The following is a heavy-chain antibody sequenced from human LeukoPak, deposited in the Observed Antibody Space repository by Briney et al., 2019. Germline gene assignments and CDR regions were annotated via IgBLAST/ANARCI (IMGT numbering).Heavy chain of an antibody. D-gene: IGHD5-24*01. CDR2: INSDGTST. V-gene: IGHV3-74*01. Sequence: GGSLRLSCAASGLPFSRDWMHWVRHAPGKGLVWVSRINSDGTSTIYADSVKGRFTISRDNAKNTLYLQMNSLRAEDTAVYYCARMASGVTGYWGQGTLVTVSS. J-gene: IGHJ4*02. CDR3: ARMASGVTGY. CDR1: GLPFSRDW.